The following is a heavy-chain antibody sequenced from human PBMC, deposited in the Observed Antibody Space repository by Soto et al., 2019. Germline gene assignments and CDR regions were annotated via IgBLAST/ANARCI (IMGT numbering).Heavy chain of an antibody. J-gene: IGHJ6*02. CDR3: EKDRGRATAGEYCYSGIDV. D-gene: IGHD6-13*01. V-gene: IGHV1-46*01. CDR2: INPSGGST. CDR1: GYTFTSYY. Sequence: QVQLVQSGAEVQKSRASVKVSFKASGYTFTSYYMHWVRQAPGQGLEWMGIINPSGGSTDYAQKFQGRVTMSRDTSTSTVYIELSSLRSGDTAVYYCEKDRGRATAGEYCYSGIDVWCRGTTVTVSS.